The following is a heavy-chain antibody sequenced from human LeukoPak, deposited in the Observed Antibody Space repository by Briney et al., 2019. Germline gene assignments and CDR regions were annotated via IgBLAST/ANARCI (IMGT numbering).Heavy chain of an antibody. Sequence: SETLSLTCTVSGGSISSSSYYWGWIRQPPGKGLEWIGSIYYSGSTYYNPSLKSRVTISVDTSKNQFSLKLSSVTAADTAVYYCAVSGRHPGGWGQGTLVTVSS. J-gene: IGHJ4*02. CDR3: AVSGRHPGG. CDR1: GGSISSSSYY. V-gene: IGHV4-39*07. D-gene: IGHD1-26*01. CDR2: IYYSGST.